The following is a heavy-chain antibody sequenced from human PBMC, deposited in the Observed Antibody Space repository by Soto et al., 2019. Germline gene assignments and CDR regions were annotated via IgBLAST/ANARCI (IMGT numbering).Heavy chain of an antibody. CDR1: GGSISSSNW. Sequence: QVQLQESGPGLVKPSGTLSLTCAVSGGSISSSNWWSWVRQPPGKGLEWIGEIYHSGSTNYNPSLKSRVSTSVAKSQNQSSLKLSSVTAADTAVYYCASRIKIVVVKWDAGYFDYWGQGTLVTVSS. J-gene: IGHJ4*02. CDR3: ASRIKIVVVKWDAGYFDY. CDR2: IYHSGST. V-gene: IGHV4-4*02. D-gene: IGHD3-22*01.